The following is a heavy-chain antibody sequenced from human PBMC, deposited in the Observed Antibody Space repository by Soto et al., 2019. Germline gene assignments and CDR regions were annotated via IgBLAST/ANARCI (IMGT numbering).Heavy chain of an antibody. CDR1: GFTFDDYA. CDR2: INWNGGNI. V-gene: IGHV3-9*01. D-gene: IGHD3-3*01. Sequence: EVHLVESGGGLVQPGRSLRLSCAASGFTFDDYAMHWVRQVPGKGLEWVSGINWNGGNIGYADSVKGRFTISRDNAKNSRYLQMNSLTAEDTALYYCTTDIYDFWSGCSDSWGQGTLVTVSS. J-gene: IGHJ4*02. CDR3: TTDIYDFWSGCSDS.